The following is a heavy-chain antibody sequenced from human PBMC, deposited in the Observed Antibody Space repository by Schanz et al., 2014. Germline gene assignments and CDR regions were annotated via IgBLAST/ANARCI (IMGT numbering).Heavy chain of an antibody. CDR2: ISASGGST. CDR1: GFTFSDHY. D-gene: IGHD2-15*01. CDR3: AKGMGYCSGGTCYDYYYYGLDV. V-gene: IGHV3-23*01. J-gene: IGHJ6*02. Sequence: PGGSLRLSCAASGFTFSDHYMDWVRQAPGKGLEWVSTISASGGSTYYADSVKGRFTISRDNSENTLYLQMNSLSADDTAVFYCAKGMGYCSGGTCYDYYYYGLDVWGQGTTVTVSS.